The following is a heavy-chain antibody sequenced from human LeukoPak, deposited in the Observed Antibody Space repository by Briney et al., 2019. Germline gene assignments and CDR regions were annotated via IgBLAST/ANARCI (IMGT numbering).Heavy chain of an antibody. CDR1: GGTFSSYA. Sequence: SVKVSCKASGGTFSSYAISWVRQAPGQGLEWMGGIIPIFGIANYAQKFQGRVTITADESTSTAYMELSSLRSEDTAVYYCARDGVVISLDWYFDLWGRGALVTVSS. D-gene: IGHD3-3*01. CDR3: ARDGVVISLDWYFDL. V-gene: IGHV1-69*13. CDR2: IIPIFGIA. J-gene: IGHJ2*01.